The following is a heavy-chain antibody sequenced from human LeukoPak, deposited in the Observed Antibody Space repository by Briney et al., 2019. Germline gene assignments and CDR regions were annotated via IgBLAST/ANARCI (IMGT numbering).Heavy chain of an antibody. CDR1: AFTFSSFW. J-gene: IGHJ4*02. Sequence: GRSLRLSCAASAFTFSSFWMNWVRLTPGKGLEWVANIKQDGSEKNYLDSVKGRFTISRDNVKNSLFLQMNSLRAEDTAVYYCARGGIAARRGYFDYWGQGTLVTVSS. V-gene: IGHV3-7*01. D-gene: IGHD6-6*01. CDR2: IKQDGSEK. CDR3: ARGGIAARRGYFDY.